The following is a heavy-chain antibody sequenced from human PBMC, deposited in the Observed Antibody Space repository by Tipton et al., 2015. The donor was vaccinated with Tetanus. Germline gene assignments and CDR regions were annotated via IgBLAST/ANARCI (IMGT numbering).Heavy chain of an antibody. CDR2: INHSGNT. Sequence: TLSLTCAVYGASFSDYYWSWIRQAPGKGLEWIGEINHSGNTNHNPSLKSRVTLSVDTSKNQFSLKLNSVTAADTAMYYCARLASYSNHLDAWGQGALVTVSS. J-gene: IGHJ4*02. V-gene: IGHV4-34*01. CDR3: ARLASYSNHLDA. CDR1: GASFSDYY. D-gene: IGHD4-11*01.